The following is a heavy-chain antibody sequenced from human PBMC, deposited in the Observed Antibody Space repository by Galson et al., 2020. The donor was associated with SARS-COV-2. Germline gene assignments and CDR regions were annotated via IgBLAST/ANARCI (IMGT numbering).Heavy chain of an antibody. CDR3: SREQEGYTWNSCDP. D-gene: IGHD1-7*01. J-gene: IGHJ5*02. V-gene: IGHV3-49*04. Sequence: GGSLRLSCTASGFTFGDYAINWVRQAPGKGLEWVGFIRTQDYGGAAEYAASVKGRFTISREDSESIAYLQMNSLESGDTAVYYCSREQEGYTWNSCDPWGQGTLVTVSS. CDR2: IRTQDYGGAA. CDR1: GFTFGDYA.